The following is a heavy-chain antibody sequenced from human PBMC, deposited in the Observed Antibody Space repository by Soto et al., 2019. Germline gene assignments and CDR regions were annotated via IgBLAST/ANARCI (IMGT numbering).Heavy chain of an antibody. CDR3: VRGEKDATARAFDS. Sequence: PSYTLYLTCTVSCGSTSNYYLSWIRQPAGKGLEWIGRIYTSGNTNYNPSLKGRVTMSVDMSKNQFSLKLSSVAAADTAVYYWVRGEKDATARAFDSRGQGNLV. J-gene: IGHJ1*01. D-gene: IGHD2-2*01. V-gene: IGHV4-4*07. CDR2: IYTSGNT. CDR1: CGSTSNYY.